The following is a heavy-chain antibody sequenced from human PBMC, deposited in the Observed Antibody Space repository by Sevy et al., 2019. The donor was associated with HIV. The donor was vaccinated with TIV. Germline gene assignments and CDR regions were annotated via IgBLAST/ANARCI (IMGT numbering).Heavy chain of an antibody. D-gene: IGHD3-16*01. J-gene: IGHJ4*02. CDR1: EFSIGSGYF. CDR2: IYYSGTT. V-gene: IGHV4-38-2*01. Sequence: SETLSLTCAVSEFSIGSGYFWAWIRQPPGKGLEWIGNIYYSGTTYFNPSLQSRVSLSVDTSSNQFSLKLRSVTAADTAVYYCASRGDYARYWTYWGQGTLVTVSS. CDR3: ASRGDYARYWTY.